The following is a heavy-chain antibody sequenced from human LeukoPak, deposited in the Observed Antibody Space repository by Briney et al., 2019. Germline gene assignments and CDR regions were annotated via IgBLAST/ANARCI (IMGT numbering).Heavy chain of an antibody. V-gene: IGHV3-49*04. J-gene: IGHJ4*02. Sequence: PGRSLRLSCTASGFTSGDYLMSWVRQAPGKGLEWVCFIRSKAYGGTTEYAASVKGRFTISGDDSKTIAYLQMNSLKTEDTAVYYCTTQVYDFWSGYFDYWGQGTLVTVSS. CDR2: IRSKAYGGTT. D-gene: IGHD3-3*01. CDR3: TTQVYDFWSGYFDY. CDR1: GFTSGDYL.